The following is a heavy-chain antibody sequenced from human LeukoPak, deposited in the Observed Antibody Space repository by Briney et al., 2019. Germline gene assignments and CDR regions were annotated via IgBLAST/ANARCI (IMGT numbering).Heavy chain of an antibody. CDR3: ATAPPLEWELHSQGPFDY. J-gene: IGHJ4*02. V-gene: IGHV1-24*01. CDR2: FDPEDGET. CDR1: GYTLTELS. D-gene: IGHD1-26*01. Sequence: VASVKVSCKVSGYTLTELSMHWVRQAPGKGLEWMGGFDPEDGETIYAQKFQGRVTMTEDTSTDTAYMELSSLRSEDMAVYYCATAPPLEWELHSQGPFDYWGQGTLVTVSS.